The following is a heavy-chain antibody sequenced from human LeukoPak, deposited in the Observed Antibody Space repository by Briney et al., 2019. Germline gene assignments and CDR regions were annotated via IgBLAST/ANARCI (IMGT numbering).Heavy chain of an antibody. J-gene: IGHJ4*02. CDR1: GGSFSDYY. Sequence: PSETLSLTCAVYGGSFSDYYWSWIRQPPGKGLEWIGEINHSGSTNYNPSLKSRVTISVDTSKNQFSLKLSSVTAADTAVYYCAREFWVIAAISYFDYWGQGTLVTVSS. CDR2: INHSGST. CDR3: AREFWVIAAISYFDY. V-gene: IGHV4-34*01. D-gene: IGHD6-13*01.